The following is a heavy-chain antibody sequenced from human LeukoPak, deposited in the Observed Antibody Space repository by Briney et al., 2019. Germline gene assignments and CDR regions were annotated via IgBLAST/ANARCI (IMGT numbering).Heavy chain of an antibody. D-gene: IGHD3-10*01. J-gene: IGHJ4*02. V-gene: IGHV7-4-1*02. CDR2: IFTNTGNP. CDR1: GYTFTSHY. CDR3: ARNNADGEGRFSY. Sequence: ASVKVSFKASGYTFTSHYIHWVRQAPGQGLERMGWIFTNTGNPTYAQDFTGRVVFSLDTSVSTAYLQISSLTAGDTAVYYCARNNADGEGRFSYWGQGTLVTVSS.